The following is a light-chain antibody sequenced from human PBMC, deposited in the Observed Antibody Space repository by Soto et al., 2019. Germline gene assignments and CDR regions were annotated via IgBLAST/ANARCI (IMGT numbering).Light chain of an antibody. V-gene: IGKV1-5*01. CDR1: QDIYSW. CDR3: QRYNSNSRT. Sequence: DIQLTQSPSTLSASVGDRVTITCRASQDIYSWVAWYQQKPGKAPKFLIYDASILQSGVPSRFSGSGSGTGFTLTISSLQPDDFATYYCQRYNSNSRTFGQGTTVDFK. CDR2: DAS. J-gene: IGKJ1*01.